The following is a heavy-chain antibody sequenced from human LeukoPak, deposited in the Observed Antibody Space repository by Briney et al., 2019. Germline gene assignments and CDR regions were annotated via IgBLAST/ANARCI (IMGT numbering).Heavy chain of an antibody. CDR3: ARDPASGNNPY. V-gene: IGHV3-7*01. D-gene: IGHD1/OR15-1a*01. CDR2: IKQDGSVT. Sequence: GGSLRLSCAASGFTVSDFWMTWVRQAPGKGLEWVANIKQDGSVTNHVESVRGRFTISRDNAKNSLYLQMNSLGVEDTAVYYCARDPASGNNPYWGQGTLVTVSP. J-gene: IGHJ4*02. CDR1: GFTVSDFW.